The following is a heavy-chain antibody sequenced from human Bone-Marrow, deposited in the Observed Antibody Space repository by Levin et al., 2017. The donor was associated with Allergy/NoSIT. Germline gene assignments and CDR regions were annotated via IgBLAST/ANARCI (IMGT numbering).Heavy chain of an antibody. CDR3: AKIRPARAENRYFDS. Sequence: GGSLRLSCSVSGFIFSNYGMLWVRQAPGKGLEWVAVISFDGSKTYYGDSMKGRFIISRDNSNNTLHLQMSALRVEDTAVYYCAKIRPARAENRYFDSWGQGTLVTVSS. J-gene: IGHJ4*02. CDR2: ISFDGSKT. CDR1: GFIFSNYG. D-gene: IGHD2/OR15-2a*01. V-gene: IGHV3-30*18.